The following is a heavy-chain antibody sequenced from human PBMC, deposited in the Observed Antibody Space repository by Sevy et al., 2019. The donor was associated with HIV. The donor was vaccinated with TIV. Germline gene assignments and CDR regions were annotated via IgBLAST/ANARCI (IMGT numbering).Heavy chain of an antibody. V-gene: IGHV3-48*03. CDR2: ISNSGSTI. CDR1: GFSFSSYE. Sequence: GGSLRLSCAASGFSFSSYEMNWVRQAPGKGLEWVSYISNSGSTISYSDSVRGRFTISRDNARNLLYLQMNSLRAEDTAVYYCARCLPPFGTTVAHFDCWGQGTLVTVSS. CDR3: ARCLPPFGTTVAHFDC. J-gene: IGHJ4*02. D-gene: IGHD4-17*01.